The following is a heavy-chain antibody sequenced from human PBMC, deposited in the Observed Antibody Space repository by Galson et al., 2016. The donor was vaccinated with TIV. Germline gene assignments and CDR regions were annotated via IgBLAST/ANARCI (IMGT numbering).Heavy chain of an antibody. CDR2: INSDGSTI. V-gene: IGHV3-74*01. CDR1: GFNFNNYW. D-gene: IGHD2-15*01. Sequence: SLRLSCAASGFNFNNYWMHWVRQAPGMGLVWVSRINSDGSTISYVDSVRGRFTISRDNAKNTFFLQMTSLRVEDTAVYYCVRGGHSFDYWGRGALVTVSS. CDR3: VRGGHSFDY. J-gene: IGHJ4*02.